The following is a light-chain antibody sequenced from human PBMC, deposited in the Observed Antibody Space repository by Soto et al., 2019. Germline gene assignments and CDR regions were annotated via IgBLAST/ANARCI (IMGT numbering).Light chain of an antibody. CDR1: QSVTSN. J-gene: IGKJ1*01. V-gene: IGKV3-15*01. Sequence: EIVMTQSPATLSVSPGERATLSCRASQSVTSNLAWYQKKPGQAPRLLIYGASTRATGIPARFSGSGSGTDFTLTISSLQSEDFAVYYCQQYGSSPWTFGQGTKVEIK. CDR2: GAS. CDR3: QQYGSSPWT.